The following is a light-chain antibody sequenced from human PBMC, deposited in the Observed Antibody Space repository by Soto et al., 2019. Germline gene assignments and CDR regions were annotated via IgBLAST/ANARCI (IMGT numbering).Light chain of an antibody. CDR1: MRDVGAYNL. V-gene: IGLV2-14*01. CDR2: EVR. Sequence: QSVLTQPASVSGFAGQSITISCSGTMRDVGAYNLVSWYQQHPGTAPKLIIYEVRNRPSGISSRFSGSRSGNTASLTISGLQPEDEGDYYCSAYTARSTLVFGGGTKVTVL. CDR3: SAYTARSTLV. J-gene: IGLJ3*02.